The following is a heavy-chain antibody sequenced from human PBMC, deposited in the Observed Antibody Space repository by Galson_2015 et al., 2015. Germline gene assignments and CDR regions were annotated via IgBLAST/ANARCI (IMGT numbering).Heavy chain of an antibody. CDR3: ARQGWAPMIAYFDL. CDR1: GFTFRGYG. CDR2: ISTSGTTM. D-gene: IGHD3-22*01. Sequence: SLRLSCAASGFTFRGYGMNWVRQAPGKGLEWVSYISTSGTTMYYADSVKGRFSISRDNAKNSLYLQMNSLRAEDTAVYYCARQGWAPMIAYFDLWGRGTLVTVSS. J-gene: IGHJ2*01. V-gene: IGHV3-48*03.